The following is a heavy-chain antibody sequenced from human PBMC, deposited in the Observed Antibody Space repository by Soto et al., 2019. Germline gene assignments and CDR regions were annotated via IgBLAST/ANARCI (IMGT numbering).Heavy chain of an antibody. Sequence: QITLKESGPTLVKPTQTLTLTCTFSGFSLSTSGVGVGWIRQPPGKALEWLALIYWDDDKRYSPSLKSRLTITKDTSKNQVVLKMTNMDPVDTVTYYCAHSDGYYDSSGYYEERYYFDYWGQGTLVTVSS. V-gene: IGHV2-5*02. D-gene: IGHD3-22*01. J-gene: IGHJ4*02. CDR2: IYWDDDK. CDR3: AHSDGYYDSSGYYEERYYFDY. CDR1: GFSLSTSGVG.